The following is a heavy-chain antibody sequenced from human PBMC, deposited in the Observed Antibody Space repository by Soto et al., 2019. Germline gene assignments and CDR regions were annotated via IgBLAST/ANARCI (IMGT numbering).Heavy chain of an antibody. CDR2: INAGNGNT. Sequence: ASVKVSCKASGYTFTSYAMHWVRQAPGQRLEWMGWINAGNGNTKYSQKFQGRVTITRDTSASTAYMELSSLRSEDTAVYYCARVVGATRGGYKWFDPWGQGTLVTVSS. J-gene: IGHJ5*02. CDR1: GYTFTSYA. CDR3: ARVVGATRGGYKWFDP. D-gene: IGHD1-26*01. V-gene: IGHV1-3*01.